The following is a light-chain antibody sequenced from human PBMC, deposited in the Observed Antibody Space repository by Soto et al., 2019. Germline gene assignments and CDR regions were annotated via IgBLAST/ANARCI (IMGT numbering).Light chain of an antibody. J-gene: IGKJ1*01. Sequence: DIQITQSPSTLSASVGDRVTITCRASRGISSYLAWYQQKPGKAPKLLIYKASSLESGVSSRFSGSGSGTEFTLTISSLQPDDFATYYCQQYNSYSQTFGQGTKVDIK. CDR2: KAS. CDR3: QQYNSYSQT. CDR1: RGISSY. V-gene: IGKV1-5*03.